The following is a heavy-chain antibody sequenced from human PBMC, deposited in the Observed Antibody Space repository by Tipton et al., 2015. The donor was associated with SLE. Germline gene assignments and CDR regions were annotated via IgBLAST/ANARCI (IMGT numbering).Heavy chain of an antibody. CDR3: ATQPAAYDYVWGSYRQGAFDI. Sequence: QSGPEVKKPGASVKVSCKVSGYTLTELSMHWVRQAPGKGLEWMGGFDPEDGETIYAQKFQGRVTMTEDTSTDTAYMELSSLRSEDTAVYYCATQPAAYDYVWGSYRQGAFDIWGTGTTVTVSS. CDR1: GYTLTELS. J-gene: IGHJ6*04. CDR2: FDPEDGET. V-gene: IGHV1-24*01. D-gene: IGHD3-16*02.